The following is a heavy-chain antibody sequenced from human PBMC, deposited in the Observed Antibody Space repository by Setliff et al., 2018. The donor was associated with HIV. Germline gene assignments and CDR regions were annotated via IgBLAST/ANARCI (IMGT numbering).Heavy chain of an antibody. Sequence: PGGSLRLSCAASGFTFNNYAMGWVRQAPGKGLEWVSAINDRGDYIYYADFARGRFTISRDSSKNTLYLQVNSLRAEDTALYFCARDAPGYSHVLDFWGQGTLVTVSS. J-gene: IGHJ4*02. CDR1: GFTFNNYA. CDR2: INDRGDYI. V-gene: IGHV3-23*01. CDR3: ARDAPGYSHVLDF. D-gene: IGHD5-18*01.